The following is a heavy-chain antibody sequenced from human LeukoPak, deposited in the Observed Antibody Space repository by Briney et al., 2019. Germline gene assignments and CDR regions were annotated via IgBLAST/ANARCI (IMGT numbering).Heavy chain of an antibody. CDR3: ARDFHYYDSSGLPGY. V-gene: IGHV3-11*04. CDR1: GSTFSDYY. D-gene: IGHD3-22*01. CDR2: ISSSGSTI. J-gene: IGHJ4*02. Sequence: GGSLRLSCAASGSTFSDYYMSWIRQAPGKGLEWVSYISSSGSTIYYADSVKGRFTISRDNAKNSLYLQMNSLRAEDTAVYYCARDFHYYDSSGLPGYWGQGTLVTVSS.